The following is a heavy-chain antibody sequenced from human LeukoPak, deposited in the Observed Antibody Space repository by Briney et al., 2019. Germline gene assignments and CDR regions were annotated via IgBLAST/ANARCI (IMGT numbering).Heavy chain of an antibody. CDR1: GGTFSSYA. J-gene: IGHJ3*02. V-gene: IGHV1-69*05. CDR2: IIPIFGTA. Sequence: SVKVSCKASGGTFSSYAISWVRQAPGQGLEWMGGIIPIFGTANYAQKFQGRVTITTDESTSTAYMELSSLRSEDTAVYYCASGMGVSSSWYWDAFDIWGQGTMVTVSS. D-gene: IGHD6-13*01. CDR3: ASGMGVSSSWYWDAFDI.